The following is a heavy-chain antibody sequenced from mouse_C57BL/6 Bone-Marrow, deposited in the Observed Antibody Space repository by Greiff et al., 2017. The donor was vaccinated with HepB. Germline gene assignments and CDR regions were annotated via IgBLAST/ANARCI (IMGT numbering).Heavy chain of an antibody. V-gene: IGHV5-9*01. CDR3: ARRLATGCAMDY. Sequence: DVMLVESGGGLVKPGGSLKLSCAASGFTFSSYTMSWVRQTPEKRLEWVATISGGGGNTYYPDSVKGRFTISRDNAKNTLYLQMSSLRSEDTALYYCARRLATGCAMDYWGQGTSVTVSS. J-gene: IGHJ4*01. CDR1: GFTFSSYT. D-gene: IGHD1-1*01. CDR2: ISGGGGNT.